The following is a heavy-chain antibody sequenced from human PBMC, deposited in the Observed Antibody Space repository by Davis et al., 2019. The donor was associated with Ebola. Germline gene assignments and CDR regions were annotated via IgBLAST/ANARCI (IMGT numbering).Heavy chain of an antibody. V-gene: IGHV4-39*07. CDR2: INYSGST. CDR3: ARFGGGAY. D-gene: IGHD3-16*01. J-gene: IGHJ4*02. Sequence: PSETLSPTCTLSGGSISSSSYYWGWIRQPPLKGLDWTGSINYSGSTYYNPSLKSRVTISVDTSKNQFSLNLSSVTAAETSVYFCARFGGGAYWGQGTLVTVSS. CDR1: GGSISSSSYY.